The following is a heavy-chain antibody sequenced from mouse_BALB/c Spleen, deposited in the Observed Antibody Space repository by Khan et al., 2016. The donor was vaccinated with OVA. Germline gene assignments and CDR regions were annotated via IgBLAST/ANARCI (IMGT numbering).Heavy chain of an antibody. CDR2: INPSNGGT. D-gene: IGHD2-1*01. CDR3: TRSGYGTFAY. J-gene: IGHJ3*01. V-gene: IGHV1S81*02. CDR1: GHTFTSYY. Sequence: QVHVKQSGAELVKPGASVRLSCKASGHTFTSYYLYWVKQRPGQGLEWIGDINPSNGGTNFNEKFKSKATLTVDKSSSTAYMQLSSLTSEDSAVYYCTRSGYGTFAYWGQGTLVTVSA.